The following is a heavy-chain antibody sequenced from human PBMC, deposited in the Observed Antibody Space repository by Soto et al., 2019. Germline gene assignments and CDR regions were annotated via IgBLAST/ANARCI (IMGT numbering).Heavy chain of an antibody. V-gene: IGHV1-69*01. Sequence: QVQLVQSGAEVKKPGSSVKVSCKASGGTFSSYAISWVRQAPGQGLEWMGGIIPIFGTANYAQKFQGRVTITADESTSTAYMELSSLRSEDTAVYYCARGIAVADYGYSVSRDYYYYGMDVWGQGTTVTVSS. CDR2: IIPIFGTA. D-gene: IGHD6-19*01. J-gene: IGHJ6*02. CDR1: GGTFSSYA. CDR3: ARGIAVADYGYSVSRDYYYYGMDV.